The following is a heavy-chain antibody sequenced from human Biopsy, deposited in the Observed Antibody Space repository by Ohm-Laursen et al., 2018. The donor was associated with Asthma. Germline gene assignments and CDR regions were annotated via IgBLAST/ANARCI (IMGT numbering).Heavy chain of an antibody. V-gene: IGHV3-33*01. Sequence: SLRLSCTASGFTFSSYGMHWVRQAPGKGLEWVAVIWYDGSNKYYADSVKGRFTISRDNSKNTLYLQMNSLRAEDTAVCYCARVDTIFGVVIPIYYYYGMDVWGQGTTVTVSS. CDR2: IWYDGSNK. D-gene: IGHD3-3*01. J-gene: IGHJ6*02. CDR3: ARVDTIFGVVIPIYYYYGMDV. CDR1: GFTFSSYG.